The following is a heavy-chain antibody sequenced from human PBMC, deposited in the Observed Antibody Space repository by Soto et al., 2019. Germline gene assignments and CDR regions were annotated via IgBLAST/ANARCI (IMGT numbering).Heavy chain of an antibody. CDR3: ARDSWDSINYDPRGGMDV. Sequence: QAQLVESGGGVVQPGRSLRLSCAASGFTFSSYAMHWVRQAPGKGLEWVGIISYEASNQQYADSVKGRFTISRDNSTTTLYPQMTTLRADDTAVYYCARDSWDSINYDPRGGMDVWGQGATVTVSS. D-gene: IGHD4-4*01. V-gene: IGHV3-30*04. CDR2: ISYEASNQ. J-gene: IGHJ6*02. CDR1: GFTFSSYA.